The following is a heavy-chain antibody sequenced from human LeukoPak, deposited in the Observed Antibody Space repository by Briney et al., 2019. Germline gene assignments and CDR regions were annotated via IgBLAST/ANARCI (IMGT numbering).Heavy chain of an antibody. V-gene: IGHV4-61*02. Sequence: SQTLSLTCTVSGGSISSGSYYWSWIRQPAGKGLEWIGRIYTSGSTNYNPSLKSRVTMSVDTSKNQFSLKLSSVTAADTAVYYCARDREYLRNWFDPWGQGTLVTVSS. CDR3: ARDREYLRNWFDP. CDR1: GGSISSGSYY. D-gene: IGHD2-2*01. J-gene: IGHJ5*02. CDR2: IYTSGST.